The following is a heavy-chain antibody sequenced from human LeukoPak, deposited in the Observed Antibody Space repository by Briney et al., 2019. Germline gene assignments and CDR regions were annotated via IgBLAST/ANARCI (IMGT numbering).Heavy chain of an antibody. CDR1: GFTFSTYW. V-gene: IGHV3-74*01. CDR2: INPDGTTT. Sequence: KPGGSLRLSCAASGFTFSTYWMHWVRHAPGKGLVWVSRINPDGTTTSYADSVKGRFTISRDNAKDTVYLQMNSLRAEDTAVYYCARVSIGWYSFDYWGQGTLVTVSS. CDR3: ARVSIGWYSFDY. D-gene: IGHD6-19*01. J-gene: IGHJ4*02.